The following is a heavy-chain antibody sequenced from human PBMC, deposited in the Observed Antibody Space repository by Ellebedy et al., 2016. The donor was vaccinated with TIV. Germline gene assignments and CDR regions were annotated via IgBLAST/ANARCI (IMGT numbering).Heavy chain of an antibody. CDR3: ARDPDYYGSGSYQLIGIY. CDR2: IIPILGIA. V-gene: IGHV1-69*04. D-gene: IGHD3-10*01. J-gene: IGHJ4*02. CDR1: GGTFSSYA. Sequence: AASVKVSCKASGGTFSSYAISWVRQAPGQGLEWMGRIIPILGIANYAQKFQGRVTITADKSTSTAYMELSSLRSEDTAVYYCARDPDYYGSGSYQLIGIYWGQGTLVTVSS.